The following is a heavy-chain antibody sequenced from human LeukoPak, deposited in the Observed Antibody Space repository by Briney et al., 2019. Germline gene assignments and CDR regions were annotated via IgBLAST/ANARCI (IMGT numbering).Heavy chain of an antibody. Sequence: SETLSLTCAVYGGSFSGYYWSWIRQPPGKGLEWIGKINHSGSTNYNPSLKGRVTISVDTSKNQFSLKLSSVTAADTAVYYCARVYSSSWYYPLDYWGQGTLVTVSS. CDR2: INHSGST. J-gene: IGHJ4*02. CDR3: ARVYSSSWYYPLDY. V-gene: IGHV4-34*01. D-gene: IGHD6-13*01. CDR1: GGSFSGYY.